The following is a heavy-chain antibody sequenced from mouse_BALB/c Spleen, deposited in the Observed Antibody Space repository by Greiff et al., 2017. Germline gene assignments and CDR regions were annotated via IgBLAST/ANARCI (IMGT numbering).Heavy chain of an antibody. J-gene: IGHJ4*01. V-gene: IGHV1-7*01. CDR2: INPSTGYT. Sequence: QVQLQQSGAELAKPGASVKMSCKASGYTFTSYWMHWVKQRPGQGLEWIGYINPSTGYTEYNQKFKDKATLTADKSSSTAYMQLSSLTSEDSAVDYCARYAYAMDYWGQGTSVTVSS. CDR1: GYTFTSYW. CDR3: ARYAYAMDY.